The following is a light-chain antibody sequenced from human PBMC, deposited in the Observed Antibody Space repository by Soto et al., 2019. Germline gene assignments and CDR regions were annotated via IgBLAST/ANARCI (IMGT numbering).Light chain of an antibody. Sequence: DVVMTQSPLSLPVTLGQPASISCRSSQSLVYGRGNIYLNWFQQRPGRSPRRLIYYVSIRDSGVPDRFSGGGSGTNFTLKISRVEAEDVGVYYCMQGTHWQLTLGPGTKVDIK. CDR3: MQGTHWQLT. CDR2: YVS. J-gene: IGKJ3*01. CDR1: QSLVYGRGNIY. V-gene: IGKV2-30*01.